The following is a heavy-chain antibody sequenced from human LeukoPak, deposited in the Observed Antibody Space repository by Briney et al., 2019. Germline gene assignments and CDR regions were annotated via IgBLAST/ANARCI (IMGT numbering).Heavy chain of an antibody. CDR2: ISGSGGST. Sequence: PGGSLRLSCAASGFTFSSYAMSWVRQAPGKGLEWVSAISGSGGSTYYADSVKGRFTISRDNSKNTLYLQMDSLRAEDTAVYYCAKDLVEQLVVFDYWGQGTLVTVSS. CDR1: GFTFSSYA. V-gene: IGHV3-23*01. D-gene: IGHD6-6*01. CDR3: AKDLVEQLVVFDY. J-gene: IGHJ4*02.